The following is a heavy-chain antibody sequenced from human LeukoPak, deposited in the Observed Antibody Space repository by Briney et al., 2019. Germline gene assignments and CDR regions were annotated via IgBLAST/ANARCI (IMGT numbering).Heavy chain of an antibody. CDR2: INPNSGGT. J-gene: IGHJ4*02. V-gene: IGHV1-2*02. D-gene: IGHD3-9*01. CDR1: GYTFTGYY. Sequence: ASVKVSSKASGYTFTGYYMHWVRQAPGQGLEWMGWINPNSGGTNYAQKFQGRVTMTRDTSISTAYMELSRLRSNDTAVYYCARAAGDDILTGYDYWGQGTLVTVSS. CDR3: ARAAGDDILTGYDY.